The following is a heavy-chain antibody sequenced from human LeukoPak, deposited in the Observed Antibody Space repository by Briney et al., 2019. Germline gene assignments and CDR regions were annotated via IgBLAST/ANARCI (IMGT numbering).Heavy chain of an antibody. D-gene: IGHD6-19*01. J-gene: IGHJ3*02. Sequence: SETLSLTCTVSGGSISNYYWSWIRQPAGKGLEWIGRKYARGSSNYNPPVQSRVTMSVDTSKNQFALKLRSVTAADTAVYYCARGRYCSADICTGGDSFDIWGQGTMVSVSP. CDR2: KYARGSS. V-gene: IGHV4-4*07. CDR1: GGSISNYY. CDR3: ARGRYCSADICTGGDSFDI.